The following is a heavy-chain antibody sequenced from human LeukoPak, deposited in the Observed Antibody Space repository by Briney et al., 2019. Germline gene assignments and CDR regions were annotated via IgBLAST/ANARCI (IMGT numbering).Heavy chain of an antibody. J-gene: IGHJ4*02. Sequence: GASVTVSCKASGGTFVSYDINWVRQATGQGPEWMGWMSPKSGNTGYAQKFQGRVTMTRDTSINTAYMELSGLISEDTAVYYCTRGPPNWGYDFWGQGTLVTVSS. CDR1: GGTFVSYD. D-gene: IGHD7-27*01. CDR3: TRGPPNWGYDF. V-gene: IGHV1-8*01. CDR2: MSPKSGNT.